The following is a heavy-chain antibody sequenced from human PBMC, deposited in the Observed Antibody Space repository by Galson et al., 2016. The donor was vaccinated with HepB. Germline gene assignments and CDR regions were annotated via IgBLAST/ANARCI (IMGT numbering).Heavy chain of an antibody. CDR2: IGTAGDT. D-gene: IGHD3-3*01. CDR1: GFAFSSFD. Sequence: SLRLSCAASGFAFSSFDMHWVRQATGKGLEWVSAIGTAGDTYYPDAVKGRFTISRENAKKSLSLQMNSLRDEDTAVYYCARGVGHDFWSSNYGFDYLGQGILVTVSS. V-gene: IGHV3-13*01. J-gene: IGHJ4*02. CDR3: ARGVGHDFWSSNYGFDY.